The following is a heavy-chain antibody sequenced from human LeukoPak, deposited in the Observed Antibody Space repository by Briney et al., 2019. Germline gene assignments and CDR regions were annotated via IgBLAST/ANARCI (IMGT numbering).Heavy chain of an antibody. CDR3: AIRSGSGMIGNYYFDY. CDR1: GYSFTSYW. V-gene: IGHV5-51*01. CDR2: IYPGDSDT. Sequence: GESLKISCKGSGYSFTSYWIGWVRQIPGKGLELMGIIYPGDSDTRYSPSFQGQVTISADKSISTAYLQWSSLKASDTAMYYCAIRSGSGMIGNYYFDYWGQGTLVTVSS. J-gene: IGHJ4*02. D-gene: IGHD3-22*01.